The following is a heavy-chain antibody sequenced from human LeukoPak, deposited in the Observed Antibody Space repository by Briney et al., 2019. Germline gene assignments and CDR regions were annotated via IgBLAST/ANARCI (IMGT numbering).Heavy chain of an antibody. Sequence: PGGSLRLSCAASGFTFSSYGMHWVRQAPGKGLEWVAVISYDGSNKYYADSVKGRFTISRDNSKNTLYLQMNSLRAEDTAVYYCARAQSYYYDSTGYYYWGQGTLVTVSS. D-gene: IGHD3-22*01. CDR2: ISYDGSNK. CDR3: ARAQSYYYDSTGYYY. J-gene: IGHJ4*02. V-gene: IGHV3-30*03. CDR1: GFTFSSYG.